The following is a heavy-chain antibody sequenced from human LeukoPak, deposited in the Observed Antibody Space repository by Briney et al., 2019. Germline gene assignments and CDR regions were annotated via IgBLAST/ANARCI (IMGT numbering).Heavy chain of an antibody. J-gene: IGHJ4*02. D-gene: IGHD1-14*01. V-gene: IGHV3-23*01. CDR2: ISGSGGST. CDR1: GFTFSSYG. CDR3: AKSPGSHYYFDY. Sequence: GGSLRLSCAASGFTFSSYGMSWVRQAPGKGLEWVSAISGSGGSTYYADSVKGRFTISRDNSKNTLYLQMNSLRAEDTAVYYCAKSPGSHYYFDYWGQGTLVTVSS.